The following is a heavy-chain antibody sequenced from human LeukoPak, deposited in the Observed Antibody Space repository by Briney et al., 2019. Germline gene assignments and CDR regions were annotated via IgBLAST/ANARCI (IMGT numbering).Heavy chain of an antibody. Sequence: PGGSLRLSCAASGFTFSSYAMHWVRQAPGKGLEWVAVISYDGSNKYYADSVKGRFTISRGNSKNTLYLQMNSLRAEDTAVYYCARENYMDYWGQGTLVTVSS. CDR3: ARENYMDY. CDR1: GFTFSSYA. D-gene: IGHD3-10*01. V-gene: IGHV3-30*04. CDR2: ISYDGSNK. J-gene: IGHJ4*02.